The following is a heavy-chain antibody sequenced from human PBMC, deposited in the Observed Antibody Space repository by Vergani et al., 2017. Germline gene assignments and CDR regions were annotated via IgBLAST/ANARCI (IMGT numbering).Heavy chain of an antibody. Sequence: QVTWKESGPVLVKPTETLTLTCTGSGFSLRNARMGVSWIRQPPGKALEWLAHIFSNDEKSYSTSLKSRPTISKDTSKSQVVLTMTNMDPVDTATYYCARIRYSGYDYYFDYWGQGTLVTVSS. CDR1: GFSLRNARMG. CDR2: IFSNDEK. V-gene: IGHV2-26*01. J-gene: IGHJ4*02. CDR3: ARIRYSGYDYYFDY. D-gene: IGHD5-12*01.